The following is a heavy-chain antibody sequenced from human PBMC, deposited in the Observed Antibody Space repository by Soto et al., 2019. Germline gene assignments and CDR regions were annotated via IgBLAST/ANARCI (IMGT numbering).Heavy chain of an antibody. J-gene: IGHJ6*02. CDR3: AKGWYYYDTAGMDV. Sequence: EVQVLESGGGLVQPGGSLRLSCAASGFTFSSYAMTWVRQASGKGLEWVSGISGSGVDTYYGDSVKGRFTISRDNSKNTLYLQMNSLRAEDTAVYYCAKGWYYYDTAGMDVWGQGTTVTVSS. D-gene: IGHD3-22*01. CDR1: GFTFSSYA. CDR2: ISGSGVDT. V-gene: IGHV3-23*01.